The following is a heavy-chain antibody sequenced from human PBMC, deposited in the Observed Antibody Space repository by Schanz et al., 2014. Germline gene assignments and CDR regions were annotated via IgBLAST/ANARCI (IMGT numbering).Heavy chain of an antibody. V-gene: IGHV4-61*10. D-gene: IGHD3-16*01. Sequence: QVQLQESGPGLVKPSQTLSLTCTVSGGSISSGNYYWNWIRQPAGKGLEWIGYIAYSGSTNYNPSLQSRVTISLDTSQSQFSLRLTSVSSADTAMYYCARVGRNSYGFTSRFDAWGQGTLVDVSS. CDR1: GGSISSGNYY. J-gene: IGHJ5*02. CDR2: IAYSGST. CDR3: ARVGRNSYGFTSRFDA.